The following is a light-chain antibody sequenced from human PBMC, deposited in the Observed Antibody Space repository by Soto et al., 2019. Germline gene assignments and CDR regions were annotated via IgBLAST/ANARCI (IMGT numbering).Light chain of an antibody. CDR3: QHYGSSST. CDR1: QSVSSN. Sequence: EIVLTQSPGTLSLSPGERATLSCRASQSVSSNLAWYQPKPGQSPRLLIYGASSRATGIPDRFSGSGSGTDFTLTIRRLEPEDFAVYYCQHYGSSSTFGQGTRLEIK. CDR2: GAS. V-gene: IGKV3-20*01. J-gene: IGKJ5*01.